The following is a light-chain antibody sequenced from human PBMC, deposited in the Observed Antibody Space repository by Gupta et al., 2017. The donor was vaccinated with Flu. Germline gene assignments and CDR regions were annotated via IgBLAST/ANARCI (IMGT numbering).Light chain of an antibody. CDR1: SSDVGGYNY. V-gene: IGLV2-8*01. J-gene: IGLJ2*01. Sequence: SVTISCTGTSSDVGGYNYVSCYQQLSGKSPNLMIYEVTKRPAGVPDRFSGSKSGNTASLTVSGPQAEDEAHYYCNSYACNNNLLFGGGTKLTVL. CDR2: EVT. CDR3: NSYACNNNLL.